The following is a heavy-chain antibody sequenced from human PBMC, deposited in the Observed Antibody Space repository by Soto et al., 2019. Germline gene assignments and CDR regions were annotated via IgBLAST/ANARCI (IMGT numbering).Heavy chain of an antibody. D-gene: IGHD3-10*01. CDR2: IYWDDNK. CDR3: AHRQFGSGSYPGFDF. J-gene: IGHJ4*02. CDR1: GFSLSTSGVG. V-gene: IGHV2-5*02. Sequence: QITLKESGPPLVKPTQTLTLTCTFSGFSLSTSGVGVGWIRQPPGKALEWHALIYWDDNKRYSPSLKTRLTITTDTSKNQVVLTMTNMDPVDTATYYCAHRQFGSGSYPGFDFWGQGTLVTVSS.